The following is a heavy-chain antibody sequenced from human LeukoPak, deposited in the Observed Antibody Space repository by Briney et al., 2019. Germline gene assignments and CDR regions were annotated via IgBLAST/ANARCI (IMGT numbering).Heavy chain of an antibody. J-gene: IGHJ4*02. D-gene: IGHD2-15*01. Sequence: GGSLRRSCAASGFTFSRFGMNWVRQAPGKGLEWVSYISSTGSPIYYADSVKGRFTISRDNAKNSLYLQMNSLRDDDTAVYYCAQKGGTDYWGQGTLVTVSS. CDR2: ISSTGSPI. CDR3: AQKGGTDY. CDR1: GFTFSRFG. V-gene: IGHV3-48*02.